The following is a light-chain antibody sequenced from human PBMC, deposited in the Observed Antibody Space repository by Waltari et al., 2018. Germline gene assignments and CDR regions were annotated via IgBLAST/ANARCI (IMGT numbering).Light chain of an antibody. CDR2: EVS. CDR1: NNDIGAHNL. J-gene: IGLJ2*01. Sequence: QSALTQPASVSGSVGQSISIPCPGSNNDIGAHNLVSWYQQYPGKPPKLVIYEVSNRPSGVSNRFSASKSGTTASLTISGLQAEDEAEYFCSSYATRYMVLFGGGTRVTVL. V-gene: IGLV2-14*03. CDR3: SSYATRYMVL.